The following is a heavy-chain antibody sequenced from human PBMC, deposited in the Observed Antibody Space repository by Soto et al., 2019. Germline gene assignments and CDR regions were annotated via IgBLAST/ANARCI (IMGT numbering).Heavy chain of an antibody. CDR1: GFPFNNYD. CDR3: ARGGPNWDYYFYGMDV. D-gene: IGHD3-16*01. J-gene: IGHJ6*02. V-gene: IGHV3-13*01. Sequence: PGGSLRLSCAASGFPFNNYDMLWVRQAPGKGLEWVSTFGSAGDIYYSASVKGRFTISRDNARESLYLQMNSLRAADTAVYYCARGGPNWDYYFYGMDVWGQGTTVTVSS. CDR2: FGSAGDI.